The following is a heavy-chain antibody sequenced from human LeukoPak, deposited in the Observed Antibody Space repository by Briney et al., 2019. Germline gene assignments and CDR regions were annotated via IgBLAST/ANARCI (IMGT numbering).Heavy chain of an antibody. CDR1: GYSFTSYW. CDR3: ARVLPNYYGSGSYSTFDY. J-gene: IGHJ4*02. CDR2: IYPGDSDT. D-gene: IGHD3-10*01. Sequence: GESLKISCKGSGYSFTSYWIGWVRQMPGKGLEWMGIIYPGDSDTRYSPSFQGQVTISADKSISTAYLQWSSLKASDTAMYYCARVLPNYYGSGSYSTFDYWGQGTPVTVSS. V-gene: IGHV5-51*01.